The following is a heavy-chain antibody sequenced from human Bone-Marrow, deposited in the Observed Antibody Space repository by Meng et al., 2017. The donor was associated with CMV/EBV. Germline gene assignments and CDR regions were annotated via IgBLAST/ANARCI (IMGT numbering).Heavy chain of an antibody. CDR3: AKGVTDIVVVPAVDGMDV. V-gene: IGHV3-33*06. Sequence: LSLTCAVSGGSISSSNWWSWVRQPPGKGLEWVAVIWYDGSNKYYADSVKGRFTISRDNSKNTLYLQMNSLRAEDTAVYYCAKGVTDIVVVPAVDGMDVWGQGTMVTVSS. CDR1: GGSISSSNW. J-gene: IGHJ6*02. D-gene: IGHD2-2*01. CDR2: IWYDGSNK.